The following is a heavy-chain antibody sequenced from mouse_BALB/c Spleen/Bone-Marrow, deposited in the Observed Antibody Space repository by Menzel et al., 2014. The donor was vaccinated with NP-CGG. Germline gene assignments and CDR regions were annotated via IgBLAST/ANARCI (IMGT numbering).Heavy chain of an antibody. V-gene: IGHV1-69*02. CDR1: GYTFTSYW. J-gene: IGHJ2*01. Sequence: VQLQQSGAELVKPGASVKLSCKASGYTFTSYWMHWVKQRPGQGLEWIGEIDPSDSYTNYNQKFKGKAILTVDKSSNTAYMQLSSLTSEDSAVYYCARDSSTTVVATDYWGQGTTLTLSS. D-gene: IGHD1-1*01. CDR2: IDPSDSYT. CDR3: ARDSSTTVVATDY.